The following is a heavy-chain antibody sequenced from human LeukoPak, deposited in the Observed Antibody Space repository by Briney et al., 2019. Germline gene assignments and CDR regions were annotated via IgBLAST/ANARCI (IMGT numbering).Heavy chain of an antibody. Sequence: GGSLRLSCAASGFTFSNYWMSWVRQAPGKGLEWVANITQDGSEKYYMDSVKGRFTISRDNAKNSLYLQVNSLRAEDTALYYCARVGIYGSDWYLDYWGQGTLVTVSS. CDR1: GFTFSNYW. CDR3: ARVGIYGSDWYLDY. CDR2: ITQDGSEK. D-gene: IGHD6-19*01. J-gene: IGHJ4*02. V-gene: IGHV3-7*01.